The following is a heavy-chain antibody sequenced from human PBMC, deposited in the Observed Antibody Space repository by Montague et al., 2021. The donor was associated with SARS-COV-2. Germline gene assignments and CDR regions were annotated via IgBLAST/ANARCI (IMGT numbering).Heavy chain of an antibody. J-gene: IGHJ4*02. D-gene: IGHD3-16*01. Sequence: PALVKPTQTLTLTCTFSGFSLSTSGMCVSWIRQPPGKALEWLALIDWDDDKYYSTSLKTRLTISKDTSKNQVVLTMTNMDPVDTATYYCATTIYDYVWGTRVEFDHGGQGTLVTVSS. CDR1: GFSLSTSGMC. V-gene: IGHV2-70*01. CDR3: ATTIYDYVWGTRVEFDH. CDR2: IDWDDDK.